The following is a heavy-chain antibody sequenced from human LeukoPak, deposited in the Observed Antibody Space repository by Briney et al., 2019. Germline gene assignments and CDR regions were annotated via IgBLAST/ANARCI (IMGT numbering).Heavy chain of an antibody. V-gene: IGHV1-2*04. CDR1: GYTFTGYY. J-gene: IGHJ3*02. CDR3: ARDRGTSPGAFDI. D-gene: IGHD3-10*01. Sequence: ASVKVSCKASGYTFTGYYMHWVRQAPGQGLEWMGWINPNSGGTNYAQKFQGWVTMTRDTSISTAYMELSRLRSDDTAVYYCARDRGTSPGAFDIWGQGTMVTVSS. CDR2: INPNSGGT.